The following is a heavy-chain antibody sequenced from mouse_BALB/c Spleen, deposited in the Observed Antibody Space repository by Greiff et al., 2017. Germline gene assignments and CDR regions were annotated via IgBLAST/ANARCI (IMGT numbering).Heavy chain of an antibody. CDR3: ARSVYDGYNYVGAMDY. V-gene: IGHV1S34*01. D-gene: IGHD2-3*01. CDR1: GYSFTGYY. Sequence: LVRPGASVKISCKASGYSFTGYYMHWVKQSHGKSLEWIGYISCYNGATSYNQKFKGKATFTVDTSSSTAYMQFNSLTSEDSAVYYCARSVYDGYNYVGAMDYWGQGTSVTVSS. CDR2: ISCYNGAT. J-gene: IGHJ4*01.